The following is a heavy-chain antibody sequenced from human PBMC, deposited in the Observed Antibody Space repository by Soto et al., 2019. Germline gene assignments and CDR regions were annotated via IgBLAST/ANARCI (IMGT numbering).Heavy chain of an antibody. CDR3: AHAYGGRSLY. CDR1: GFSLTTDRVG. CDR2: IYWDDSK. D-gene: IGHD1-26*01. J-gene: IGHJ4*02. V-gene: IGHV2-5*02. Sequence: QITLKESGPTLVKPTQTLTLTCTFSGFSLTTDRVGVGWIRQPPGEALEWLAVIYWDDSKTYRPSLESRLTITKHTSKNPVALTMTNMDSLDTATYYCAHAYGGRSLYWGQGTLVTVSS.